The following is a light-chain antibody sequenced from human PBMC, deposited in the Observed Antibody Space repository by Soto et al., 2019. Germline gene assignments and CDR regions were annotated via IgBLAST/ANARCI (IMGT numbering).Light chain of an antibody. V-gene: IGLV1-47*01. CDR2: RNN. CDR3: AAWDDSLSGRVV. J-gene: IGLJ2*01. CDR1: SSNIGSNY. Sequence: QAVVTQPPSASGTPGQRVTISCSGSSSNIGSNYAYWYQQLPGTAPKLLIYRNNQRHSGVTDRFSGSKSGTSASLAIIGLRSEDEADYYCAAWDDSLSGRVVFGGGTKLTVL.